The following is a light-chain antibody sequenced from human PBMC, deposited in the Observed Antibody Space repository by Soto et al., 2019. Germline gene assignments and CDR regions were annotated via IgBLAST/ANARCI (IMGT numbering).Light chain of an antibody. CDR2: GAS. CDR3: QQYGSAPFA. Sequence: EIVLTQSPGTLSLSPGERATLSCRASQNVISDYLAWYQQRPGQPTRLLLYGASARATGIPDRFSGSESETDFTLAISGLEPDDFAVYCCQQYGSAPFAFGRGTKVDLK. CDR1: QNVISDY. J-gene: IGKJ3*01. V-gene: IGKV3-20*01.